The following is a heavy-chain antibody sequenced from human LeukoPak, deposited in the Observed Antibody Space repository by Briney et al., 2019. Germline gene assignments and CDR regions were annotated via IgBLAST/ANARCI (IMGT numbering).Heavy chain of an antibody. CDR1: GFTFSSYA. Sequence: GGSLRLSCAASGFTFSSYAMSWVRQPPGKGLEWVSAISGSGGSTYYADSVKGRFTISRDNSKSTLYLQMNSLRAEDTAVYYCAKEGGRRFLEWLGGGSFDYWGQGTLVTVSS. CDR2: ISGSGGST. V-gene: IGHV3-23*01. J-gene: IGHJ4*02. CDR3: AKEGGRRFLEWLGGGSFDY. D-gene: IGHD3-3*01.